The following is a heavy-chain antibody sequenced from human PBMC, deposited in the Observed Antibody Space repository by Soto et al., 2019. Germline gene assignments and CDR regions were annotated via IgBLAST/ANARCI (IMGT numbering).Heavy chain of an antibody. CDR2: ISAYNGNT. CDR3: ARSGEDGYSSSDPDYYYGMDV. J-gene: IGHJ6*02. D-gene: IGHD6-6*01. Sequence: QVQLVQSGAEVKKPGASVKVSCKASGYTFTSSGISWVRQAPGQGLEWMGWISAYNGNTNYAQKLQGRVTMTTDTATSTAYMELRSLRSDDTAVYYCARSGEDGYSSSDPDYYYGMDVWGQGTTVTVSS. CDR1: GYTFTSSG. V-gene: IGHV1-18*01.